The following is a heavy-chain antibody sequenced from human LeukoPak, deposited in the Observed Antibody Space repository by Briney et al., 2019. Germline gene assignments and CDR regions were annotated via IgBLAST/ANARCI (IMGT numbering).Heavy chain of an antibody. V-gene: IGHV4-61*01. J-gene: IGHJ4*02. CDR3: ARSSSGSYPVGY. CDR2: IYYSGST. D-gene: IGHD3-10*01. Sequence: SETLSLTCTVSGYSISSGYYWSWIRQPPGKGLEWIGYIYYSGSTNYNPSLKSRVTISVDTSKNQFSLKLSSVTAADTAVYYCARSSSGSYPVGYWGQGTLVTVSS. CDR1: GYSISSGYY.